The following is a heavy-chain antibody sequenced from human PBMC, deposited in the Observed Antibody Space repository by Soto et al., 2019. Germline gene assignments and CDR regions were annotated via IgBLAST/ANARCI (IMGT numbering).Heavy chain of an antibody. CDR2: IWYDGSNK. V-gene: IGHV3-33*01. J-gene: IGHJ6*02. Sequence: GGSLRLSCAASGFTFSSYGMHWVRQAPGKGLEWVAVIWYDGSNKYYADSVKGRFTISRDNSKNTLYLQMNSLRAEDTAVYYCARGGRTYYDILTGYFPDYYYGMDVWGQGTTVTVSS. CDR3: ARGGRTYYDILTGYFPDYYYGMDV. CDR1: GFTFSSYG. D-gene: IGHD3-9*01.